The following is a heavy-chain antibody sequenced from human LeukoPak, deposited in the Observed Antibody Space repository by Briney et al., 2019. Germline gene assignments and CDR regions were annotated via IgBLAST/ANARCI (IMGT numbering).Heavy chain of an antibody. CDR1: GFTFSSYW. CDR3: ASSWYYDFWSGREALY. J-gene: IGHJ4*02. D-gene: IGHD3-3*01. V-gene: IGHV3-74*01. Sequence: GGSLRLSCAASGFTFSSYWMHWVRQAPGKGLVWVSRINSDGSSTSYADSVKGRFTISRDNAKNTLYLQMTSLRAEDTAVYYCASSWYYDFWSGREALYWGQGTLVTVSS. CDR2: INSDGSST.